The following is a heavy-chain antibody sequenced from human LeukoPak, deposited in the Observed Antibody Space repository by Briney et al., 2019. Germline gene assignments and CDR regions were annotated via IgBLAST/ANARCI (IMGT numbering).Heavy chain of an antibody. CDR1: GFTFSSYA. D-gene: IGHD4-17*01. Sequence: GGSLRLSCAASGFTFSSYAMSWVRQAPGKGLEWVSAISGSGGSTYYADSVKGRFTISRGNSKNTLYLQMNSLRAEDTAVYYCAKDQDDYGDYGVAFDIRGQGTMVTVSS. J-gene: IGHJ3*02. V-gene: IGHV3-23*01. CDR3: AKDQDDYGDYGVAFDI. CDR2: ISGSGGST.